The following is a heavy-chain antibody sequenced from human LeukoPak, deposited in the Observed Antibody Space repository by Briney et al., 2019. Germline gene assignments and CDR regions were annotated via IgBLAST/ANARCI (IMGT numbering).Heavy chain of an antibody. V-gene: IGHV3-21*01. CDR3: ARDMILDCSGGSCYPNWFDP. CDR1: GFTFSSYS. Sequence: GGSLRLSCAASGFTFSSYSMNWVRQAPGKGLEWVSSISSSSSYIYYADSVKGQFTISRDNAKNSLYLQMNSLRAEDTAVYYCARDMILDCSGGSCYPNWFDPWGQGTLVTASS. D-gene: IGHD2-15*01. J-gene: IGHJ5*02. CDR2: ISSSSSYI.